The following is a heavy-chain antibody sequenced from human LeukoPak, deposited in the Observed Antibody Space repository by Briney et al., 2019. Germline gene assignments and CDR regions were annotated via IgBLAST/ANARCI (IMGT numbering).Heavy chain of an antibody. D-gene: IGHD1-26*01. CDR3: ARPQYSGSYARGPAGRGGAFDI. J-gene: IGHJ3*02. Sequence: PSETLSLTCAVYGGSFSGYYWSWIRQPPGKGLEWIGEINHSGSTNYNLSLKSRVTISVDTSKNQFSLKLSSVTAADTAVYYCARPQYSGSYARGPAGRGGAFDIWGQGTMVTVSS. CDR2: INHSGST. CDR1: GGSFSGYY. V-gene: IGHV4-34*01.